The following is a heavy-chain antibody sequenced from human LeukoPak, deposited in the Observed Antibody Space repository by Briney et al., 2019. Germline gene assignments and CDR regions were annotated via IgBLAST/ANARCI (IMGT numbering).Heavy chain of an antibody. J-gene: IGHJ4*02. D-gene: IGHD6-13*01. V-gene: IGHV4-38-2*01. CDR3: ARGGIAAAGTSFDY. CDR1: GYSISSGYY. Sequence: SETLSLTCAVSGYSISSGYYWGWIRQPPGKGLEWIGSIFHSGGTYYNPSLKSRVTISVDTSKNQFSLKLSSVTAVDTAVYYCARGGIAAAGTSFDYWGQGTLVTVSS. CDR2: IFHSGGT.